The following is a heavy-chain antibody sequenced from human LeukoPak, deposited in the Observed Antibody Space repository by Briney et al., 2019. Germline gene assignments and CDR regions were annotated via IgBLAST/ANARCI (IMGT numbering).Heavy chain of an antibody. Sequence: ASVKVSCKASGYTFTSYGISWLRQAPGQGLEWMGWISAYNGNTNYAQKLQGRGTITTDTSTSTDYMELRSLRSDDTAVYYCARDREYYYGSGSYYNVHVTFDYWGQGTLVTVSS. CDR2: ISAYNGNT. V-gene: IGHV1-18*01. D-gene: IGHD3-10*01. CDR1: GYTFTSYG. CDR3: ARDREYYYGSGSYYNVHVTFDY. J-gene: IGHJ4*02.